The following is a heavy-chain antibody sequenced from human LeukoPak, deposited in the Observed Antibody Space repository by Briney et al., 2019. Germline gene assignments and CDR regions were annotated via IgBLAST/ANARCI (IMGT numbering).Heavy chain of an antibody. CDR1: GGSISSSNW. V-gene: IGHV4-4*02. CDR2: IYYSGTT. Sequence: PSETLSLTCAVSGGSISSSNWWSWVRQPPGKGLEWIGYIYYSGTTNYNPSLKSRVTISVDTSKNQFSLNLSSVTAADTAVYYCARQVGCSGGNCYYFDYWGQGTLVTVSS. J-gene: IGHJ4*02. D-gene: IGHD2-15*01. CDR3: ARQVGCSGGNCYYFDY.